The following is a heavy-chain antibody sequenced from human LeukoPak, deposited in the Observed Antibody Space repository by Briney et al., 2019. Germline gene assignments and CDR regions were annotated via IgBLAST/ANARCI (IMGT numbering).Heavy chain of an antibody. J-gene: IGHJ4*02. D-gene: IGHD3-22*01. CDR3: ARAYYYDSSGQPTGFDY. CDR2: INPNSGGT. Sequence: GASVKVSCKASGYTFTGYYMHWVRQAPGQGLEWMGWINPNSGGTNYAQKFQGRVTMTRDTSISTAYMELSRLRSDDTAVYYCARAYYYDSSGQPTGFDYWGQGTLVTVSS. V-gene: IGHV1-2*02. CDR1: GYTFTGYY.